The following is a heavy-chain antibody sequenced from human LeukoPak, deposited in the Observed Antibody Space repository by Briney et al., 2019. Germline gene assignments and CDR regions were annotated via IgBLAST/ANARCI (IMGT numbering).Heavy chain of an antibody. CDR2: IRSKANSYAT. Sequence: GGSLRLSCAASGFTFSGSAMHWVRQASGKGLEWVGRIRSKANSYATAYAASVKGRFTISRDDSKNTAYLQMNSLKTEDTAVYYCTRHTDPLAARGRYYGMDVWGQGTTVTVSS. D-gene: IGHD6-6*01. CDR3: TRHTDPLAARGRYYGMDV. V-gene: IGHV3-73*01. J-gene: IGHJ6*02. CDR1: GFTFSGSA.